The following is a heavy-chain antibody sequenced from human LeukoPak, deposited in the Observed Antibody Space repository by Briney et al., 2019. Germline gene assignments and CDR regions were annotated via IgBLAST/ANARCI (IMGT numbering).Heavy chain of an antibody. J-gene: IGHJ4*02. Sequence: GGSLRLSCAASGFTFSSYSMNWVRRAPGKGLEWVSSISSSSSYIYYADSVKGRFTISRDNAKNSLYLQMNSLRAEDTAVYYCARGYSGYDHYFDYWGQGTLVTVSS. CDR3: ARGYSGYDHYFDY. CDR1: GFTFSSYS. CDR2: ISSSSSYI. V-gene: IGHV3-21*01. D-gene: IGHD5-12*01.